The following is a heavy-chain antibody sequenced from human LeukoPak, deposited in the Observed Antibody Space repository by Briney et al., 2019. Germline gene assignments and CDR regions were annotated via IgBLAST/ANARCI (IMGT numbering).Heavy chain of an antibody. D-gene: IGHD2-2*01. CDR1: GVTFSSYT. J-gene: IGHJ5*02. CDR2: IIPILGIA. V-gene: IGHV1-69*02. Sequence: ASVKVSCKASGVTFSSYTISWVRQAPGQGLEWMGRIIPILGIANYAQKFQGRVTITADKSTSTAYMELSSLRSEDTAVYYCASVYCSSTSCLNWFDPWGQGTLVTVSS. CDR3: ASVYCSSTSCLNWFDP.